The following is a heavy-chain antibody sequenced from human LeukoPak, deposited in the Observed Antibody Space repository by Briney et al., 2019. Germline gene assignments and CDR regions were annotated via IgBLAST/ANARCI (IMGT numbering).Heavy chain of an antibody. V-gene: IGHV3-30-3*01. Sequence: GGSLRLSCEASGFFFSSYCMHWVRQAPGKGLEWLAVISSDGTNKYYAESVKGRFTISRDNSKTTIFGQLNSLRVEDTAVYYCARCRENDFWSGSPVDYWGQGTLVTVSS. CDR1: GFFFSSYC. CDR3: ARCRENDFWSGSPVDY. CDR2: ISSDGTNK. J-gene: IGHJ4*02. D-gene: IGHD3-3*01.